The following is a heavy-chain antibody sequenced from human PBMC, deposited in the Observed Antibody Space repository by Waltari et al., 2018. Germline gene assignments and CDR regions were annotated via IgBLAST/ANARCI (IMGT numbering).Heavy chain of an antibody. V-gene: IGHV1-69*08. D-gene: IGHD3-22*01. Sequence: QVQLVQSGAAVKKPGSSVKVSCKASGVTFSSYTISWVRKAPGQGLEWMGRIIPILGIANYAQKFQGRVTITADKSTSTAYMELSSLRSEDTAVYYCARDEDTMTEYFDLWGRGTLVTVSS. CDR2: IIPILGIA. CDR3: ARDEDTMTEYFDL. CDR1: GVTFSSYT. J-gene: IGHJ2*01.